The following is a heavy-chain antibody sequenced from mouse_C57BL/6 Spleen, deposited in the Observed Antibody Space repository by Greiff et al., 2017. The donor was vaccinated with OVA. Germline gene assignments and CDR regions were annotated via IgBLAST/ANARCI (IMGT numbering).Heavy chain of an antibody. CDR2: INYDGSST. V-gene: IGHV5-16*01. CDR3: ARGGYYGNYYFDY. D-gene: IGHD2-1*01. Sequence: EVQRVESEGGLVQPGSSMKLSCTASGFTFSDYYMAWVRQVPERGLEWVANINYDGSSTYYLDSLKSRFIISRDNAKNILYLQMSSLKSEDTATYYCARGGYYGNYYFDYWGQGTTLTVSS. J-gene: IGHJ2*01. CDR1: GFTFSDYY.